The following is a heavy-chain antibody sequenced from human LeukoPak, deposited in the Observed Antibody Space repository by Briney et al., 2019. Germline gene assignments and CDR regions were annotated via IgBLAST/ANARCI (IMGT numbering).Heavy chain of an antibody. Sequence: SQTLSLTCAVSGGSISSGGYSWSWIRQPLGKGLEWIGYIYHSGSTYYNPSLKSRVTISVDTSKNQFSLKLSSVTAADTAVYYCARHRNSFSDDYWGQGTLVTVSS. J-gene: IGHJ4*02. CDR2: IYHSGST. V-gene: IGHV4-30-2*03. CDR3: ARHRNSFSDDY. CDR1: GGSISSGGYS. D-gene: IGHD2-15*01.